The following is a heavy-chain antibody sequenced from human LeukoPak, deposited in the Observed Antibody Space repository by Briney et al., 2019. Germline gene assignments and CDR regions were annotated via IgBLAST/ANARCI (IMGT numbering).Heavy chain of an antibody. CDR3: ARQYDILTGSLYGMDV. CDR2: IYPGDSDT. J-gene: IGHJ6*02. D-gene: IGHD3-9*01. Sequence: GESLKISCKGSGYSFTSYWIGWVRQMPGKGLEWMGIIYPGDSDTRYSPSFQGQVTISADKSISTAYLQWSSLKASDTAMYYCARQYDILTGSLYGMDVWGQGTTVTVSS. CDR1: GYSFTSYW. V-gene: IGHV5-51*01.